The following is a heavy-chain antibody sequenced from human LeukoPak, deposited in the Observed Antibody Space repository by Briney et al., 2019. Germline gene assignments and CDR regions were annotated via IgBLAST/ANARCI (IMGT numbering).Heavy chain of an antibody. CDR2: IYTSGST. Sequence: SETLSLTCTVSGGSISSYYWSWIRQPAGKGLEWIGRIYTSGSTNYNPSLKSRVTISVDKSKNQFSLKLSSVTAADTAVYYCARDREVIAARLEGWFDPWGQGTLVTVSS. V-gene: IGHV4-4*07. CDR3: ARDREVIAARLEGWFDP. D-gene: IGHD6-6*01. J-gene: IGHJ5*02. CDR1: GGSISSYY.